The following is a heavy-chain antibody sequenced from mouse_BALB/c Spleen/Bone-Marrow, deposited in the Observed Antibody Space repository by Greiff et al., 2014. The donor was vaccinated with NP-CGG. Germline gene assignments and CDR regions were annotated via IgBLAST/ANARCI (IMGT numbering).Heavy chain of an antibody. Sequence: EVQLQQSGTVLARPGASVKMSCKASGYSFTSYWMHWVKQRPGQGLEWIGAIYPENSDTSYNQKFKGKAKMTADTSSSTAYMELRSLTNEDSAVYYCTNGYDYYAMDYWGQGTSVTVSS. D-gene: IGHD2-2*01. J-gene: IGHJ4*01. CDR3: TNGYDYYAMDY. CDR1: GYSFTSYW. CDR2: IYPENSDT. V-gene: IGHV1-5*01.